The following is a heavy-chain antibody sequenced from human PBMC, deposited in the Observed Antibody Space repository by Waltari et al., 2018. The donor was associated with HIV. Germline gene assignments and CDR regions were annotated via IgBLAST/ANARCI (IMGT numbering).Heavy chain of an antibody. J-gene: IGHJ1*01. Sequence: QLQLRESGPGLVKPSGTLSLSCIVSGGAISRRIYFWGWLRQTPGKGLEWIGSTHYNGTTHYNPSLKSRVTISIDTSKNQFSLKVTSVTAADTAAYYCARKGWLGGRYFQHWGLGTLVTVSS. CDR3: ARKGWLGGRYFQH. CDR2: THYNGTT. V-gene: IGHV4-39*01. D-gene: IGHD6-19*01. CDR1: GGAISRRIYF.